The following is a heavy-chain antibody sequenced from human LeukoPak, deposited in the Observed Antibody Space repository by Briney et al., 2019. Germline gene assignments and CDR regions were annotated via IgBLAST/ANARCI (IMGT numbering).Heavy chain of an antibody. V-gene: IGHV1-2*02. D-gene: IGHD4-17*01. J-gene: IGHJ4*02. CDR3: ARHYGDYGNPFSC. CDR1: GYTFTAYF. Sequence: ASVKVSCKASGYTFTAYFIHWVRQAPGQGLEWMGWINPNSGGTNYAQKFQGRVSMTRDTSISTAYMELSRLRSDDTAVYYCARHYGDYGNPFSCWGQGTLVTVSS. CDR2: INPNSGGT.